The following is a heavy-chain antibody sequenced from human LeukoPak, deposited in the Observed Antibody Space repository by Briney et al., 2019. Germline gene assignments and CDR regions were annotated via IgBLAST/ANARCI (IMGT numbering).Heavy chain of an antibody. CDR3: ANGEYQLPTNY. V-gene: IGHV3-7*01. CDR2: IKQDGSEK. Sequence: GGSLRLSCAASGFTFSSYWMSWVRQAPGKGVEWVANIKQDGSEKYYVDSVKGRFTISRDNAKNSLYLQMNSLRAEDTAVYYCANGEYQLPTNYWGQGTLVTVSS. D-gene: IGHD2-2*01. CDR1: GFTFSSYW. J-gene: IGHJ4*02.